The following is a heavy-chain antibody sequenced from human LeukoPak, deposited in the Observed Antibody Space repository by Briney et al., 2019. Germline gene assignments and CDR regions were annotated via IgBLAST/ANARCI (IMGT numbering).Heavy chain of an antibody. D-gene: IGHD3-10*01. Sequence: ASVKVSCKASGYTFSSYDINWVRQATGQGLEWMGWMHPNSGNTAYAQKFQGRVTMTRNTSISTAYMELSSLRSEDTAVYYCASPTGYGSGSFFGGSWGQGTLITVSS. CDR1: GYTFSSYD. CDR3: ASPTGYGSGSFFGGS. J-gene: IGHJ5*02. V-gene: IGHV1-8*01. CDR2: MHPNSGNT.